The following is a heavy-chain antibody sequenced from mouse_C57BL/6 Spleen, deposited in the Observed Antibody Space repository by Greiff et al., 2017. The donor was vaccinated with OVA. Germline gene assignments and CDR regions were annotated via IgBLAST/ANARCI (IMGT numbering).Heavy chain of an antibody. CDR1: GFTFSDYG. V-gene: IGHV5-17*01. Sequence: EVKLMESGGGLVKPGGSLKLSCAASGFTFSDYGMHWVRQAPEKGLEWVAYISSGSSTIYYADTVKGRFTISRDNAKNTLFLQMTSLRSEDTAMYYCARKSYYDGSSPFAYWGQGTLVTVSA. D-gene: IGHD1-1*01. CDR3: ARKSYYDGSSPFAY. CDR2: ISSGSSTI. J-gene: IGHJ3*01.